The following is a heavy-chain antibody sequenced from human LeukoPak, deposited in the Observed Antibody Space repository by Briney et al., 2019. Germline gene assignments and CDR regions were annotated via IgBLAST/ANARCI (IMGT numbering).Heavy chain of an antibody. J-gene: IGHJ3*02. CDR1: GFTFSSYA. D-gene: IGHD3-10*01. CDR3: ASRFGEEGAFDI. CDR2: ISGSGGST. V-gene: IGHV3-23*01. Sequence: GGSLRLSCAASGFTFSSYAMSWVRQAPGKGLEWVSAISGSGGSTYYADSVKGRFTISRDNAKNSLYLQMNSLRAEDTAVYYCASRFGEEGAFDIWGQGTKVAVSS.